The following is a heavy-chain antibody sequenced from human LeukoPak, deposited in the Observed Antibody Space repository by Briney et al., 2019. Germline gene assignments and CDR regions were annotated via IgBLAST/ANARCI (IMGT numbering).Heavy chain of an antibody. V-gene: IGHV3-23*01. CDR2: ISGSGGST. CDR3: AKASTVRGVLPPTYYYYYYMDV. Sequence: GGSLRLSCAASGFTFSSYGMSWVRQAPGKGLEWVSAISGSGGSTYYADSVKGRFTISRDNSKNTLYLQMNSLRAEDTAVYYCAKASTVRGVLPPTYYYYYYMDVWGKGTTVTISS. D-gene: IGHD3-10*01. CDR1: GFTFSSYG. J-gene: IGHJ6*03.